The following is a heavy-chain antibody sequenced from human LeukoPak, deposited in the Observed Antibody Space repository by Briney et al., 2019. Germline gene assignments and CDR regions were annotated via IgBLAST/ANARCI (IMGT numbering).Heavy chain of an antibody. J-gene: IGHJ5*02. V-gene: IGHV4-34*01. CDR2: INHSGST. CDR3: ARRGDDSSGYFSNWFDP. Sequence: SETLSLTCTVSGGSISSYYWSWIRQPPGKGLEWIGEINHSGSTNYNPSLKSRVTISVDTSKNQFSLKLSSVTAADTAVYYCARRGDDSSGYFSNWFDPWGQGTLVTVSS. CDR1: GGSISSYY. D-gene: IGHD3-22*01.